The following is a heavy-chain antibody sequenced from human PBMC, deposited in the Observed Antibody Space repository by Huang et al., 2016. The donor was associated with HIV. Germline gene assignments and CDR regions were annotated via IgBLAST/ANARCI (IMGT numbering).Heavy chain of an antibody. CDR2: VNDSGAT. V-gene: IGHV4-34*02. J-gene: IGHJ6*02. CDR1: GGSFTGNY. Sequence: QMQLQQRGAGLLKPSETLSLTCGVSGGSFTGNYLTWIRQAPGQGLEWIGEVNDSGATNYNPSINGRVTISRDKSNRELSLNLRSVTAADTAVYYCARQWTILEWLLGLDVWGQGTTVIVSS. D-gene: IGHD3-3*01. CDR3: ARQWTILEWLLGLDV.